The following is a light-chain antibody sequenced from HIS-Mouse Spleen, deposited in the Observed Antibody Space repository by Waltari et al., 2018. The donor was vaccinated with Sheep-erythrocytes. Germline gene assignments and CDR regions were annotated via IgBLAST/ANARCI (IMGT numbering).Light chain of an antibody. J-gene: IGLJ2*01. CDR2: QDS. V-gene: IGLV3-1*01. CDR3: QAWDSSTVV. CDR1: KLGDKY. Sequence: SYELTQPPSVSVSPGQTASITCSGDKLGDKYACWYQQKPGHSPVLVIYQDSKRPSGIPERFSGSNSGNTATLSISGTQAIDEADYYCQAWDSSTVVFGGGTKL.